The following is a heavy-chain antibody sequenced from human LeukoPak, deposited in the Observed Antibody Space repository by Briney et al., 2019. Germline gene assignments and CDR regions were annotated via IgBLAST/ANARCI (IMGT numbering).Heavy chain of an antibody. Sequence: GGSLRLSCAASGFTFSSYWMHWVRQAPGKGLVWVSRINSDGRSTSYADSVKGRFTISRANANHTLYLQMNSLRAEDTAVYSCARDRGATYYYDSSGLDWGQGTLVTVSS. V-gene: IGHV3-74*01. J-gene: IGHJ4*02. CDR3: ARDRGATYYYDSSGLD. D-gene: IGHD3-22*01. CDR1: GFTFSSYW. CDR2: INSDGRST.